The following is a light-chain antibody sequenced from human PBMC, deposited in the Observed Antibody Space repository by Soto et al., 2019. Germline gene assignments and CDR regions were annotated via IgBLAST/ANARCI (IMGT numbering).Light chain of an antibody. CDR2: KAS. Sequence: DVQLTHYTSTLSASLGASVSITCRASQSISSWLAWYQQKPGKAPKLLIYKASSLESGVPSRFSGSGSGTEFTLTISSLQPDDFATYYCQQYNSYPWTFGQGTKVDIK. V-gene: IGKV1-5*03. CDR3: QQYNSYPWT. J-gene: IGKJ1*01. CDR1: QSISSW.